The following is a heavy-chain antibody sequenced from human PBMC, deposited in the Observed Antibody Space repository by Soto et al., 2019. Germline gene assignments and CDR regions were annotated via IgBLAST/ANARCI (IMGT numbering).Heavy chain of an antibody. J-gene: IGHJ4*02. CDR3: ARESEDLTSNFDY. CDR2: ISSTTNYI. Sequence: PGGSLNLSSSAAEFTCTMLSMNWVRQVPGKGLEWVSSISSTTNYIYYGDSMKGRFTISRDNAKNSLYLEMNSLRAEDTAVYYCARESEDLTSNFDYWGQGTLVTVSS. CDR1: EFTCTMLS. V-gene: IGHV3-21*06.